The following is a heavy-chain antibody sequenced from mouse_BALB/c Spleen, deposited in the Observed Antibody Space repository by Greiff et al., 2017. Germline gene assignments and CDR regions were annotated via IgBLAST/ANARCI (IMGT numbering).Heavy chain of an antibody. CDR2: ISSGSSTI. V-gene: IGHV5-17*02. Sequence: DVHLVESGGGLVQPGGSRKLSCAASGFTFSSFGMHWVRQAPEKGLEWVAYISSGSSTIYYADTVKGRFTISRDNPKNTLFLQMTSLRSEDTAMYYCARIYYYGSSYAMDYWGQGTSVTVSS. CDR1: GFTFSSFG. J-gene: IGHJ4*01. CDR3: ARIYYYGSSYAMDY. D-gene: IGHD1-1*01.